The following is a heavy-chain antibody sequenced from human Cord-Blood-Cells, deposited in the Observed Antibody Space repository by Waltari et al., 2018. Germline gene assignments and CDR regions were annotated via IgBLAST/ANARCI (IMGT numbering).Heavy chain of an antibody. D-gene: IGHD3-3*01. CDR3: AKDPTYTIFGVVIKAFDI. CDR2: ISYCGRNK. CDR1: GFTFSSYG. Sequence: QVQLVESGGGVVQPGRSLRLSCAASGFTFSSYGMHWVRQAPGKGMGWVAVISYCGRNKYNADSVKGRFTISRDNSKNTLYLQMNSLRAEDTAVYYCAKDPTYTIFGVVIKAFDIWGQGTMVTVSS. J-gene: IGHJ3*02. V-gene: IGHV3-30*18.